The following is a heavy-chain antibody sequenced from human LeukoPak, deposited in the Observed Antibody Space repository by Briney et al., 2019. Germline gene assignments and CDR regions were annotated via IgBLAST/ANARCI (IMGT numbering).Heavy chain of an antibody. CDR1: GASISSYY. J-gene: IGHJ5*02. D-gene: IGHD2-2*01. Sequence: PSETLSLTCTVSGASISSYYWSWIRQPLGKELEWIGYVYYSGTTSYNPSLKSRVTISVDTSKDQFSLKLSSVTAADTAVYFCARDVGYCSTTSCYVWFDPWGQGTLVTVSS. CDR3: ARDVGYCSTTSCYVWFDP. V-gene: IGHV4-59*01. CDR2: VYYSGTT.